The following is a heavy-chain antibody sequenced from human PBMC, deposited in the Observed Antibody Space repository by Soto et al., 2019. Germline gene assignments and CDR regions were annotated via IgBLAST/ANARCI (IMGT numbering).Heavy chain of an antibody. J-gene: IGHJ5*02. D-gene: IGHD3-9*01. V-gene: IGHV1-69*04. CDR3: ARESDILNWFGP. CDR1: GGTFSSYT. Sequence: SVKVSCKASGGTFSSYTISWVRQAPGQGLEWMGRIIPILGIANYAQKFQGRVTITADKSTSTAYMELSSLRSEDTAVYYCARESDILNWFGPWGQGTLVTVSS. CDR2: IIPILGIA.